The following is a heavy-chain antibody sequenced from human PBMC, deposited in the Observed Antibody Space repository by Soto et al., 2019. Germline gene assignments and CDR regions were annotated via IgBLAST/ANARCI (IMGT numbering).Heavy chain of an antibody. CDR3: ARGLGLYYFDY. Sequence: PSETLSLTCAVHGGSFSGYTWTWIRQSPGKGLEWIGQINAGGSANYNPSLKSRVTISVGTSNNEFLLDLTSVTAADTAVYYCARGLGLYYFDYWGQGTLVTVSS. D-gene: IGHD1-26*01. J-gene: IGHJ4*02. V-gene: IGHV4-34*01. CDR1: GGSFSGYT. CDR2: INAGGSA.